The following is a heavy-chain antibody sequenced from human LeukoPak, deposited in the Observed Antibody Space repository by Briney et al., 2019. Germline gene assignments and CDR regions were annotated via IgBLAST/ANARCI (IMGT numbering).Heavy chain of an antibody. CDR3: AREFSGAISYDDVWGSFRSHYFDY. CDR1: GFTVSSNY. D-gene: IGHD3-16*02. V-gene: IGHV3-7*01. CDR2: IRQDGSEK. J-gene: IGHJ4*02. Sequence: PGGSLRLSCAASGFTVSSNYMSWVRQAPGKGLEWVANIRQDGSEKYYVDSVKGRFTISRDNAKNSLYLQMNSLRAEDTAVYYCAREFSGAISYDDVWGSFRSHYFDYWGQGTLVTVSS.